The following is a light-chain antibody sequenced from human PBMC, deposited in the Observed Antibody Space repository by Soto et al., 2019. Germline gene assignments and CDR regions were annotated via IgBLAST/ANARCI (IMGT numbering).Light chain of an antibody. Sequence: EIVLTQSPATXSXXPXXXXTLSCRASQSVSSYLAWYQQKPGQAPRLLIYDISNRATGIPPRFSGSGSGTDFTLTISSLEPEDFAVYYCQQHGTFGGGTKVDIK. J-gene: IGKJ4*01. CDR1: QSVSSY. CDR2: DIS. CDR3: QQHGT. V-gene: IGKV3-11*01.